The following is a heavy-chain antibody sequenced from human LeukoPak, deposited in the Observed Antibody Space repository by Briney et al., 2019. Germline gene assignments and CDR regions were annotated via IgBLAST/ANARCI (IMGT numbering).Heavy chain of an antibody. D-gene: IGHD3-22*01. CDR3: ARSSGFDAFDI. CDR1: GYSISSGYY. CDR2: IYHSGST. J-gene: IGHJ3*02. V-gene: IGHV4-38-2*02. Sequence: SETLSLTCTVSGYSISSGYYWGWIRQPPGKGLEWIGSIYHSGSTYYNPSLKSRVTISVDTSKNQFSLKLSSVTAADTAVYYCARSSGFDAFDIWGQGTMVTVSS.